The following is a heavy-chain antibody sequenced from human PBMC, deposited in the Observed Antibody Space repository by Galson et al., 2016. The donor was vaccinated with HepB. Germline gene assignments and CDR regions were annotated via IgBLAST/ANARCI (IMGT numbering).Heavy chain of an antibody. D-gene: IGHD2-15*01. CDR3: ARPMGPLPSDSFDI. V-gene: IGHV3-33*01. J-gene: IGHJ3*02. CDR1: GFTFSSYG. Sequence: SGAEVKKPGESLRLSCAASGFTFSSYGMHWVRQAPGQGLEWVALIWYDGSNKYYADSVKGRFTISRDNSKNTLYLQMNSLRAEDTAVYYCARPMGPLPSDSFDIWGQGTLVTVSS. CDR2: IWYDGSNK.